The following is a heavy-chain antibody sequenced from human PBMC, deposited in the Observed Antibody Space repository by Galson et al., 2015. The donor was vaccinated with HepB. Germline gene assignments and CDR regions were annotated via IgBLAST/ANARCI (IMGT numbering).Heavy chain of an antibody. Sequence: SLRLSCAPSGFIFSDYYMSWIRQAPGKGLEWVSYISSSGDTIYYADSVKGRFTISRDNAKKSLYLQMNSLRVDDTAIYYCARPGYGDYVVAHWGQGTMVTVAS. CDR2: ISSSGDTI. V-gene: IGHV3-11*01. CDR3: ARPGYGDYVVAH. D-gene: IGHD4-17*01. J-gene: IGHJ4*02. CDR1: GFIFSDYY.